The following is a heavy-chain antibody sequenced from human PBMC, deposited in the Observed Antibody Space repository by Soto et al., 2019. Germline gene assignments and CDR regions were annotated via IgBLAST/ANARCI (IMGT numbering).Heavy chain of an antibody. Sequence: QVQLQESGPGLVKPSETVSVICNVSGDSISGYYWSRIRQPAGKGLEWIGRIYSSGNANYNPSLKSRVSMSVDMSKNQFSLKVTSVTSADTAMYYCARGDVFDLWGQGTKVTVSS. CDR3: ARGDVFDL. CDR2: IYSSGNA. V-gene: IGHV4-4*07. CDR1: GDSISGYY. J-gene: IGHJ3*01.